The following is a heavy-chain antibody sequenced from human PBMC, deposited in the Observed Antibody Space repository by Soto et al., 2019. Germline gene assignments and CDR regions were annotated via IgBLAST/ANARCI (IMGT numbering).Heavy chain of an antibody. J-gene: IGHJ4*02. Sequence: GETLKISCEASGYTFDNYWVAWVRQAPGKRLEWMGIIYPGDYNIRYSPSFHGLVTMSDDKSINTAYLQWSSLKAADTAVYYCARANLYYDILTGYPTYFDFWGQGTLVTVSS. CDR1: GYTFDNYW. D-gene: IGHD3-9*01. V-gene: IGHV5-51*01. CDR2: IYPGDYNI. CDR3: ARANLYYDILTGYPTYFDF.